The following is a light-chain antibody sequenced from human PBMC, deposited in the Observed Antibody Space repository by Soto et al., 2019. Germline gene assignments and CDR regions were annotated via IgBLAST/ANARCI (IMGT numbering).Light chain of an antibody. CDR2: GAS. Sequence: IVLTQSPGTLSLSPGERSTLSCRASQSVSSSYLAWFQQKPGQAPRLLIYGASSRATGIPDRFSGSGSGTDFTLTISRLEPEDSAVYYCQQYASSPITFGQGTRLEIK. CDR1: QSVSSSY. J-gene: IGKJ5*01. V-gene: IGKV3-20*01. CDR3: QQYASSPIT.